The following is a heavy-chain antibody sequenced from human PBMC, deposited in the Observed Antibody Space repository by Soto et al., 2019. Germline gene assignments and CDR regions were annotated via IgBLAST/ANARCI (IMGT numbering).Heavy chain of an antibody. Sequence: PGESLKISCKGSGYSFTSYWISWVRQMPGKGLEWMGRIDPSDSYTNYSPSFQGHVTISADKSISTAYLQWSSLKASDTAMYYCARHDVDTAMVTLFDYYYYGMDVWGQGTTVTVSS. CDR2: IDPSDSYT. J-gene: IGHJ6*02. V-gene: IGHV5-10-1*01. D-gene: IGHD5-18*01. CDR3: ARHDVDTAMVTLFDYYYYGMDV. CDR1: GYSFTSYW.